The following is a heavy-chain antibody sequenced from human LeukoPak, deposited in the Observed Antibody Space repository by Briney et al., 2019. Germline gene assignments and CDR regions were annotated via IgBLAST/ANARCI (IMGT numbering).Heavy chain of an antibody. CDR2: MNPNSGNT. Sequence: ASVKVSCKASGYTFTSYDINWVRQATGQGLEWMGWMNPNSGNTGYAQKFQGRVTMTRNTSISTAYMELSSLRPEDTAVYYCARIRAYGSGSYYDAFDIWGQGTMVTVSS. CDR1: GYTFTSYD. CDR3: ARIRAYGSGSYYDAFDI. D-gene: IGHD3-10*01. V-gene: IGHV1-8*01. J-gene: IGHJ3*02.